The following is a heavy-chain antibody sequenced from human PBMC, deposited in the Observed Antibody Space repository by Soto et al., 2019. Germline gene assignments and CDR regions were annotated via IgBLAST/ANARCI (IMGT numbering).Heavy chain of an antibody. CDR2: ISGSGGST. CDR3: AKDHAPPCADQSCYYYYGMDV. J-gene: IGHJ6*02. CDR1: GFTFSSYA. Sequence: PGGSLRLSCAASGFTFSSYAMSWVRQAPGKGLEWVSAISGSGGSTYYADSVKGRFTISRDNSKNTLYLQMNSLRAEDTAVYYCAKDHAPPCADQSCYYYYGMDVWGQGTTVTVSS. D-gene: IGHD3-16*02. V-gene: IGHV3-23*01.